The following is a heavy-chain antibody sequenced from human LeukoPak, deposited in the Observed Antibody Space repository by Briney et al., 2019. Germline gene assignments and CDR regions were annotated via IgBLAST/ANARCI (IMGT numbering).Heavy chain of an antibody. D-gene: IGHD3-22*01. CDR1: GGSFSGYY. CDR2: INHSGST. J-gene: IGHJ4*02. Sequence: QASETLSLTCAVYGGSFSGYYWSWIRQPPGKGLEWIGEINHSGSTNYNPSLKSRVTISVDTSKNQFSLKLSSVTAADTAVYYCARQYYYDSSGYYVDYWGQGTLVTVSS. V-gene: IGHV4-34*01. CDR3: ARQYYYDSSGYYVDY.